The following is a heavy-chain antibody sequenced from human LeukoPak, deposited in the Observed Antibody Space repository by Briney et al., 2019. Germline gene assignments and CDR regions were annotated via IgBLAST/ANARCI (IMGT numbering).Heavy chain of an antibody. D-gene: IGHD6-19*01. CDR1: GDTFRTYA. Sequence: SVKVSCKASGDTFRTYAITWVRQAPGQGLEWMGGIMPLLGTSKYAQKFQARVTMTADESSSTVYLELSSLKSEDTAVYYCARGGRIYSSGWYYFDYWGQGTLVTVSS. CDR3: ARGGRIYSSGWYYFDY. V-gene: IGHV1-69*13. J-gene: IGHJ4*02. CDR2: IMPLLGTS.